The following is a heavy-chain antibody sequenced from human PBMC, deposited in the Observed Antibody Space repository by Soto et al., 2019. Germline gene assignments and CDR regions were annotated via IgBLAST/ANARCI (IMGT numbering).Heavy chain of an antibody. CDR1: GGSLSSYY. D-gene: IGHD3-10*01. CDR2: IYYSGST. V-gene: IGHV4-59*01. J-gene: IGHJ3*02. CDR3: ARVWGGAFDI. Sequence: SETLSLTCTVSGGSLSSYYWSWIRQPPGKGMEWSGYIYYSGSTNYNPSLKSRVTISVDTSKNQFALKLSSVTAADTAVYYCARVWGGAFDIWGQGTMVTVSS.